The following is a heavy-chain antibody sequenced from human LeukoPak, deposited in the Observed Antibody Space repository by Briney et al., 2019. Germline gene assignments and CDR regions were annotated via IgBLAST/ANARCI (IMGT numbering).Heavy chain of an antibody. CDR2: FDPEDGET. V-gene: IGHV1-24*01. D-gene: IGHD3-3*01. CDR1: GYTLTELS. J-gene: IGHJ4*02. CDR3: ATPRGFWSAYDY. Sequence: ASVKVSCKVSGYTLTELSMHCVRQAPGKGVEWMGGFDPEDGETIYAQKFQGRVTMTEDTSTDTAYMELSSLRSEDTAVYYCATPRGFWSAYDYWGQGTLVTVSS.